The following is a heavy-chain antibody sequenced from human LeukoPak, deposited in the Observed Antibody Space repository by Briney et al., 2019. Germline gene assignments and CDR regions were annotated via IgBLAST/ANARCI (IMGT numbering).Heavy chain of an antibody. CDR2: INHSGSA. D-gene: IGHD3-9*01. CDR3: AIGDPLRYFDWYYYYYGMDV. CDR1: GGSFSGYY. J-gene: IGHJ6*04. Sequence: PSETLSLTCAVYGGSFSGYYWSWIRQPPGKGLEWIGEINHSGSANYNPSLKSRVTILVDTSKNQFSLKLSSVTAADTAVYYCAIGDPLRYFDWYYYYYGMDVWGKGTTVTVSS. V-gene: IGHV4-34*01.